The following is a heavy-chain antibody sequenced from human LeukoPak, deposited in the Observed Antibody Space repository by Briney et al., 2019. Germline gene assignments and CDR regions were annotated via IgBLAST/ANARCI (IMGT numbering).Heavy chain of an antibody. CDR3: ARDRPYGGYGSQFDY. CDR2: ISAYNGNT. CDR1: GYTFTSYG. V-gene: IGHV1-18*01. J-gene: IGHJ4*02. Sequence: ASVKVSCKASGYTFTSYGISWVRQAPGQGLEWMGWISAYNGNTNYAQKLQGRVTMTTDTSTSTAYMELRSLRFDDTAVYYCARDRPYGGYGSQFDYWGQGSLVTVSS. D-gene: IGHD5-12*01.